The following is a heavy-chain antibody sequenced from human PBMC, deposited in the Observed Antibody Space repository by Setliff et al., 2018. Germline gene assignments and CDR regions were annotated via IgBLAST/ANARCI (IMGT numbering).Heavy chain of an antibody. CDR2: ISGYTGET. CDR1: GGTFSSYG. V-gene: IGHV1-18*01. J-gene: IGHJ4*02. D-gene: IGHD2-21*02. CDR3: ARSPPTVVVTAIQAIFDY. Sequence: ASVKVSCKASGGTFSSYGISWVRQAPGQGLEWMGSISGYTGETNYAQKLQGRLTMTTDTSTSTAYMELRSLRSDDTAVYYCARSPPTVVVTAIQAIFDYWGQGTLVTVSS.